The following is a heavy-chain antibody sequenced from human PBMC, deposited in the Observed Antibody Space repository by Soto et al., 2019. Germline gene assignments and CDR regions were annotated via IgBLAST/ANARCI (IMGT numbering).Heavy chain of an antibody. J-gene: IGHJ5*02. Sequence: EVRLVESGGGLVQPGGSLRLSCVASGFTFSSYWVHWVRQAPGKGLVWVSRINSDGSSTNYAESVKDRFTISRDNARNTLYPQMNSLRAEDTAVYYCALFGVLTFPEAWGQGTLVTVSS. CDR2: INSDGSST. CDR1: GFTFSSYW. V-gene: IGHV3-74*01. D-gene: IGHD3-3*01. CDR3: ALFGVLTFPEA.